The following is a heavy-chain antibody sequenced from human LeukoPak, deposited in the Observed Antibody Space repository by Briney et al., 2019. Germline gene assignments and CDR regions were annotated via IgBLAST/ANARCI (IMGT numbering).Heavy chain of an antibody. CDR1: GFTFSSYG. CDR2: ISYDGSNK. CDR3: ARLMGRYCSSTSCYVDY. V-gene: IGHV3-30*19. D-gene: IGHD2-2*01. J-gene: IGHJ4*02. Sequence: GGSLRLSCAASGFTFSSYGFHWVRQAPGKGLEWVAVISYDGSNKYYADSVKGRFTISRDNSKNTLYLQMNSLRAEDTAVYYCARLMGRYCSSTSCYVDYWGQGTLVTVSS.